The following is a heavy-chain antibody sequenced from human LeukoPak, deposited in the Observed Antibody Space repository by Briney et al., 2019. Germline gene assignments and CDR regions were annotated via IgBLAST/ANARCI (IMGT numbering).Heavy chain of an antibody. J-gene: IGHJ4*02. V-gene: IGHV4-31*03. CDR1: GGSISSGGYY. Sequence: SETQSLTCTVSGGSISSGGYYWSWIRQHPGKGLEWIGYIYYSGSTYYNPSLKSRVTISVDTSKNQFSLKLSSVTAADTAVYYCARGDYGDYFDYWGQGTLVTVSS. CDR2: IYYSGST. D-gene: IGHD4-17*01. CDR3: ARGDYGDYFDY.